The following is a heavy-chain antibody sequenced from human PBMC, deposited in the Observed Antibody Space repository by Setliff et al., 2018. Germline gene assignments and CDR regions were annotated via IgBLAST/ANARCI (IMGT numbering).Heavy chain of an antibody. J-gene: IGHJ6*03. D-gene: IGHD4-17*01. CDR1: GGSISSYY. CDR2: IYASGST. Sequence: SSETLSLTCTVSGGSISSYYWSWIRQPPGKGLEWIGYIYASGSTNYNPSLKSRVTLSVDTSKNQFSLKVSSVTAADTAVYYCARETTMTYYFYYMDVWGKGTTVTVSS. V-gene: IGHV4-4*08. CDR3: ARETTMTYYFYYMDV.